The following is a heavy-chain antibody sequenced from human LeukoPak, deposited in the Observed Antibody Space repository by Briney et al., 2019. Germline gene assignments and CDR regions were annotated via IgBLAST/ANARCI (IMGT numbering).Heavy chain of an antibody. D-gene: IGHD4-17*01. CDR2: ISASGGNT. J-gene: IGHJ4*02. V-gene: IGHV3-23*01. Sequence: GGSLRLSCAASGFTFSSHAMSWVRQAPGKGLEWVSGISASGGNTNYADSVKGRFTISRDNSKNTLYLQMNSLRAEDTAVYFCAKRTMTTKTFDYWGQGALVTVS. CDR1: GFTFSSHA. CDR3: AKRTMTTKTFDY.